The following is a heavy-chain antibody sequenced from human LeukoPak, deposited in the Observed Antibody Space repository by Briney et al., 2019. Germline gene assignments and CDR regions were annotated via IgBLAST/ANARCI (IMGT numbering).Heavy chain of an antibody. CDR3: ARYWGNYRPYYFDY. J-gene: IGHJ4*02. Sequence: PGGSLRLSCAASGFNFKNYWMHWVRQAPGKGLEWVSRIINDGSSTTYADSVKGRFTISRDNAKNSLYLQMNSLRTEDTAVYYCARYWGNYRPYYFDYWGQGILVTVSS. CDR1: GFNFKNYW. V-gene: IGHV3-74*01. CDR2: IINDGSST. D-gene: IGHD3-16*02.